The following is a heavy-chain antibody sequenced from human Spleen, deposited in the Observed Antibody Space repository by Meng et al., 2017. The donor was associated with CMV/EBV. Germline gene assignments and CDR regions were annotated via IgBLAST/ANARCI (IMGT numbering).Heavy chain of an antibody. CDR1: GGSFSGYY. Sequence: SETLSLTCAVYGGSFSGYYWSWIRQPPGKGLEWIGSIYYSGSTYYNPSLKSRVTISVDTSKNQFSLRLSSVTAADTAVYYCARADALKGTSYFYYYGLDVWGHGTAVTVSS. J-gene: IGHJ6*02. CDR2: IYYSGST. D-gene: IGHD6-6*01. V-gene: IGHV4-34*01. CDR3: ARADALKGTSYFYYYGLDV.